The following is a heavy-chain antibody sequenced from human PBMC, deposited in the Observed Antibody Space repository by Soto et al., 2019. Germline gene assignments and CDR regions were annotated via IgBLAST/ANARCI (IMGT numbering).Heavy chain of an antibody. CDR3: ARDGVAAGLYFDY. J-gene: IGHJ4*02. CDR1: GFIFSDYW. D-gene: IGHD2-15*01. V-gene: IGHV3-7*01. Sequence: EVQLVEPGGGLVQPGGSLRLSCAASGFIFSDYWVNWVRQAPGKGLEWVASIKQDGSEKYYVDSVKGRFTISRDNAKNSLYLQVNSLRAEDTAVYYCARDGVAAGLYFDYWGQGTLVTVSS. CDR2: IKQDGSEK.